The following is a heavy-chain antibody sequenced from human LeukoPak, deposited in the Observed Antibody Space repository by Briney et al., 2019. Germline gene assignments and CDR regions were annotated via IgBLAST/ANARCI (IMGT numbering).Heavy chain of an antibody. Sequence: GGSLRLSCAASGFTFSSYWMHWVRQPLGKGLVWVSRINTDGTTTNYADSVKGRFTISRDNAKNTLYLQMNSLKGEDTALYYCVRIATVTTPDYWGQGTTVTVSS. J-gene: IGHJ4*02. V-gene: IGHV3-74*01. CDR1: GFTFSSYW. CDR3: VRIATVTTPDY. D-gene: IGHD4-17*01. CDR2: INTDGTTT.